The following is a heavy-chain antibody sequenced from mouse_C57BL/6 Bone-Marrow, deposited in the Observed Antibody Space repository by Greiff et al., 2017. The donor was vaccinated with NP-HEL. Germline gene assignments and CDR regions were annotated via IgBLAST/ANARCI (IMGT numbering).Heavy chain of an antibody. D-gene: IGHD1-1*01. CDR3: ARDHYYGSSYEFAY. J-gene: IGHJ3*01. Sequence: EVQWVESGGGLVKPGGSLKLSCAASGFTFSDYGMHWVRQAPEKGLEWVAYISSGSSTIYYADTVKGRFTISRDNAKNTLFLQMTSLRSEDTAMYYCARDHYYGSSYEFAYWGQGTLVTVSA. CDR1: GFTFSDYG. CDR2: ISSGSSTI. V-gene: IGHV5-17*01.